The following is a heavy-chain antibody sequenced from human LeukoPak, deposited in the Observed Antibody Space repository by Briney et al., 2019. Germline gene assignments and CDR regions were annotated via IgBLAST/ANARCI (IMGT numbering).Heavy chain of an antibody. CDR2: ISGSGGSA. CDR1: GFTFSSYA. CDR3: AKGGIAVATRYYFDY. Sequence: GGSLRLSCAASGFTFSSYAMSWVRQAPGKGLEWVSAISGSGGSAYYADSVKGRFTISRDNSKNTPYLQMNSLRAEDTAVYYCAKGGIAVATRYYFDYWGQGTLVTVSS. V-gene: IGHV3-23*01. J-gene: IGHJ4*02. D-gene: IGHD6-19*01.